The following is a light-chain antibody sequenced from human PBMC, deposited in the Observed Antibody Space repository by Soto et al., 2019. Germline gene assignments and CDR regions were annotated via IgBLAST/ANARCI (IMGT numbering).Light chain of an antibody. CDR3: YSYRSGSAHV. CDR2: EVS. V-gene: IGLV2-8*01. CDR1: SSDVGGYNY. Sequence: QSALTQPPSASGSPGQSVTISCTGTSSDVGGYNYVSWYQQHPGKAPKLMIYEVSKRPSGVPDRFSGSKSGNTASLTVSGLQAEDEADYYCYSYRSGSAHVFGTGTKVTV. J-gene: IGLJ1*01.